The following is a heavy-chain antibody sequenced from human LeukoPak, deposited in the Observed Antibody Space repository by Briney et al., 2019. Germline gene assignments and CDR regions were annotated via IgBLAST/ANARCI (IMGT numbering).Heavy chain of an antibody. Sequence: PSETLSLTCTVSGGSISSGSYYWSWIRQPAGKGLEWIGRIYTSGSTNYNPSLKSRVTISVDTSKNQFSLKLSSVTAADTAVYYCARDYSTGGPFDYWGQGTLVTVSS. CDR3: ARDYSTGGPFDY. CDR2: IYTSGST. CDR1: GGSISSGSYY. J-gene: IGHJ4*02. V-gene: IGHV4-61*02. D-gene: IGHD2-21*01.